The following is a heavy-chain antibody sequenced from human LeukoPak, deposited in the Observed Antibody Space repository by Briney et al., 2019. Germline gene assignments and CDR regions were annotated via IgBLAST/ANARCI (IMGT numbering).Heavy chain of an antibody. CDR2: IKSKTDGGTT. V-gene: IGHV3-15*01. D-gene: IGHD2-2*01. CDR3: TTDPHCSSTSCHLDY. Sequence: KSGGSLRLSCAASGFTFSNAWMSWVRQAPGKGLEWVGRIKSKTDGGTTDYAAPVKGRFTISRDDSKNTLYLQMNSLKTEDTAVYYCTTDPHCSSTSCHLDYWGQGTLVTVSS. J-gene: IGHJ4*02. CDR1: GFTFSNAW.